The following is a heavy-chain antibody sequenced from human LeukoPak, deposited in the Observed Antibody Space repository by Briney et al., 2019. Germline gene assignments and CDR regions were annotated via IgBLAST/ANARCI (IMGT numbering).Heavy chain of an antibody. CDR3: ARAVKMATSGDAFDV. Sequence: GASVKVSCKASGGTFSISATSWVRQAPGQGLEWMGGIIPMLGKANYAQNLKDRVKITADESTSTVYMEVRSLRSDDTGVYYCARAVKMATSGDAFDVWGPRTMVTVSS. V-gene: IGHV1-69*13. J-gene: IGHJ3*01. CDR1: GGTFSISA. CDR2: IIPMLGKA. D-gene: IGHD5-24*01.